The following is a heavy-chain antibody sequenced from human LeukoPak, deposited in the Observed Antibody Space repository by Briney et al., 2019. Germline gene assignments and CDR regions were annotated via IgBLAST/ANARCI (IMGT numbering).Heavy chain of an antibody. CDR2: INPNNGGT. CDR1: GYTFTGYY. D-gene: IGHD3-22*01. J-gene: IGHJ3*02. Sequence: GASVKVSCKASGYTFTGYYIHWVRQAPGQGLEWMGRINPNNGGTNYAQKFQGRVTMTRDMSMSTAYMELSRLRSVDTPVYYCAGEDNSSGYRPFDIWGQGTMVTVPS. CDR3: AGEDNSSGYRPFDI. V-gene: IGHV1-2*06.